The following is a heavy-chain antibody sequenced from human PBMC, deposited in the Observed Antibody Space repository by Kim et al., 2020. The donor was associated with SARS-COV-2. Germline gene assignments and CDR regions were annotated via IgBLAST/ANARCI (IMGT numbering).Heavy chain of an antibody. D-gene: IGHD6-13*01. CDR3: ARAADTAAGKYHNGLDV. CDR2: ISTGGISI. V-gene: IGHV3-11*01. Sequence: GGSLRLSCAASGFSFSDYYMSWIRQAPGKGLEWVSYISTGGISIYYADSVKGRFTISRDNAKNSLYLQMNSLRPEDTAVYYCARAADTAAGKYHNGLDVWGQGTTVTVSS. CDR1: GFSFSDYY. J-gene: IGHJ6*02.